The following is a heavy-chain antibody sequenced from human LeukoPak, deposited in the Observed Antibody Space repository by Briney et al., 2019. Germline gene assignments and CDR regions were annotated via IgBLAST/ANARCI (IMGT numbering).Heavy chain of an antibody. J-gene: IGHJ4*02. Sequence: ASVKVSCKASGYTFTSYGISWVRQAPGQGLEWMGGIIPIFGTANYAQKFQGRVTITADESTSTAYMELSSLRSEDTAVYYCARDPDSSGYSMNNDYWGQGTLVTVSS. V-gene: IGHV1-69*13. D-gene: IGHD3-22*01. CDR2: IIPIFGTA. CDR3: ARDPDSSGYSMNNDY. CDR1: GYTFTSYG.